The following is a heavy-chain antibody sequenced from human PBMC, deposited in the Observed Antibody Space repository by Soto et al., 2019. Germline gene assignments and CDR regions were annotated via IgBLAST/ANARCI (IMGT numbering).Heavy chain of an antibody. CDR3: ARAMIITMGTYYGMDV. Sequence: GASVKVSCKASGYTFTSYYMHWVRQAPGQGLEWMGIINPSGGSTSYAQKFQGRVTMTRDTSTSTVYMELSSLRFEDTAVYYCARAMIITMGTYYGMDVWGQGTTVTVSS. CDR1: GYTFTSYY. J-gene: IGHJ6*02. D-gene: IGHD3-10*01. CDR2: INPSGGST. V-gene: IGHV1-46*01.